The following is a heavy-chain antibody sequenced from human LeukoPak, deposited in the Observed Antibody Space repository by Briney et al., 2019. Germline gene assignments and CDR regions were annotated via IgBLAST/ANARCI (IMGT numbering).Heavy chain of an antibody. J-gene: IGHJ4*02. V-gene: IGHV3-23*01. CDR3: AKVSPGLPFDY. CDR2: ISGSGGST. CDR1: GFTFSSDA. Sequence: GASLRLSCAASGFTFSSDAMSCVRQAPGKGLEWVSAISGSGGSTYYADSVKGRFTISRDNSKTTLYLQMNSLRAEDTAVYYCAKVSPGLPFDYWGQGTLVTVSS.